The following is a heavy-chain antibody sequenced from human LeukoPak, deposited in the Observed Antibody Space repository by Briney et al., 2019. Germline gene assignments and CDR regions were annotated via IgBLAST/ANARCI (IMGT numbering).Heavy chain of an antibody. Sequence: PSETLSLTCAVYGGSFSGYYWSWIRQPPGKGLEWIGEINHSGSTYYNPSLKSRVTISVDTSKNQFSLKLSSVTAADTAVYYCAREPSDFWSGYYFDYWGQGTLVTVSS. CDR2: INHSGST. J-gene: IGHJ4*02. CDR1: GGSFSGYY. V-gene: IGHV4-34*01. D-gene: IGHD3-3*01. CDR3: AREPSDFWSGYYFDY.